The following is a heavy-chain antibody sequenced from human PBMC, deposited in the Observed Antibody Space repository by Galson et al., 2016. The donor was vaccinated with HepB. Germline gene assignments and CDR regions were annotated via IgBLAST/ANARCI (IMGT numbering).Heavy chain of an antibody. Sequence: SVKVSCKASGYTFTNHDITWVRQAPGQGLEWMGWASPYNGDTKAVHGLQVRVTLTTETSTSTAHMELRSIRANDTAVYFCVRDGARGDYWGQGTLVTV. V-gene: IGHV1-18*01. CDR2: ASPYNGDT. CDR3: VRDGARGDY. D-gene: IGHD1-26*01. J-gene: IGHJ4*02. CDR1: GYTFTNHD.